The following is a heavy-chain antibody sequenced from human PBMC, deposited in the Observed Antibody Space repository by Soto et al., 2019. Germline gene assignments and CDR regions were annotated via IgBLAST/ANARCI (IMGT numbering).Heavy chain of an antibody. D-gene: IGHD3-3*01. CDR3: ARVRVRFLEWLGSER. CDR1: GGTFSSYA. V-gene: IGHV1-69*12. Sequence: QVQLVQSGAEVKKPGSSVKVSCKASGGTFSSYAFSWVRQAPGQGLEWMGGIIPIFGTANYAQKFQGRVTITADESTSTAYMALSSLRSEDTAVYYCARVRVRFLEWLGSERWCQGTLVTVSS. J-gene: IGHJ4*02. CDR2: IIPIFGTA.